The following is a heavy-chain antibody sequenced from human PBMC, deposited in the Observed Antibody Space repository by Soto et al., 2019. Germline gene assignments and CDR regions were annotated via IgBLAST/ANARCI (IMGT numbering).Heavy chain of an antibody. Sequence: PGGSLRLSCAASGFTFSNAWMSWDRQAPGKGLEWVGRIKSKTDGGTTDYAAPVKGRFTISRDDSKNTLYLQMNSLKTEDTAVYYCTTRYSYGPHDAFDIWGQGTMVTVSS. CDR1: GFTFSNAW. J-gene: IGHJ3*02. V-gene: IGHV3-15*01. CDR2: IKSKTDGGTT. CDR3: TTRYSYGPHDAFDI. D-gene: IGHD5-18*01.